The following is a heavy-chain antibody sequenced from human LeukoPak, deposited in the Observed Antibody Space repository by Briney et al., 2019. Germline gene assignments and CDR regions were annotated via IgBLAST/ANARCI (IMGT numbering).Heavy chain of an antibody. V-gene: IGHV3-30*02. D-gene: IGHD6-13*01. CDR3: ARDSSSY. CDR1: GFTFDDYA. Sequence: GGSLRLSCAASGFTFDDYAMHWVRQAPGKGLEWVAFIRYDGSNKYYADSVKGRFTISRDNSKNTLYLQMNSLRAEDTAVYYCARDSSSYWGQGTLVTVSS. J-gene: IGHJ4*02. CDR2: IRYDGSNK.